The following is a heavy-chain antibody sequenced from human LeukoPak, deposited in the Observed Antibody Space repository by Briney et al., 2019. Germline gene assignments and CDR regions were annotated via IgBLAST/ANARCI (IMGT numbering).Heavy chain of an antibody. CDR2: IYYAGST. V-gene: IGHV4-59*01. CDR1: GGSITNYY. D-gene: IGHD3-10*01. Sequence: SETLSLTCSVSGGSITNYYWSWLRQPPGRGLEWIGYIYYAGSTNYNPSLQSRVTISVDTSKTQFSLKLSSVTAADTAIYYCARAPQGYTYGFGLDYWGQGTLVTVSS. J-gene: IGHJ4*02. CDR3: ARAPQGYTYGFGLDY.